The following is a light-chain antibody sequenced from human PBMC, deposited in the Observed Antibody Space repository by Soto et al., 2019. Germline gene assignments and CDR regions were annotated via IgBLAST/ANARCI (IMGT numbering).Light chain of an antibody. V-gene: IGLV2-14*01. Sequence: QSALTQPASVSGSPGQSITIYCTGTSGDVGGYKFVSWYQQHPGKAPKLMIYEVSNRPSGVSSRFSGSKSGNTASLTISGLQADHEDPYFCGSSTGNLYVFGNGTKVTVL. CDR1: SGDVGGYKF. CDR2: EVS. CDR3: GSSTGNLYV. J-gene: IGLJ1*01.